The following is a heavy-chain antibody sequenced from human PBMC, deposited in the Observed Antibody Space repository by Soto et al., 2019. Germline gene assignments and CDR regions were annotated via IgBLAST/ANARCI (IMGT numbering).Heavy chain of an antibody. Sequence: SETLSLTCTVSGGSISSYYWSWIRQPPGKRLEWIGYVYYTGSTKYNPSLKSRFTISVDTPKNQFSLKLTSVTAADTAIYYCAREKNNGYDSCSWFDPWGQGTLVTVSS. CDR3: AREKNNGYDSCSWFDP. CDR1: GGSISSYY. D-gene: IGHD5-12*01. J-gene: IGHJ5*02. V-gene: IGHV4-59*01. CDR2: VYYTGST.